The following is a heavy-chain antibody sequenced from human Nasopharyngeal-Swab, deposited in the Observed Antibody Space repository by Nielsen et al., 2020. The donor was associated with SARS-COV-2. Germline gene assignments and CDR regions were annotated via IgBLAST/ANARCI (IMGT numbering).Heavy chain of an antibody. CDR2: INPSGGSA. Sequence: WVRQAPGQRLEWMGIINPSGGSATYAQRFQGKVTMTRDTSTSTVFMELSSLKSEDTAVYYCARDRYGSGSFLGYWGQGTLVPSPQ. J-gene: IGHJ4*02. CDR3: ARDRYGSGSFLGY. D-gene: IGHD3-10*01. V-gene: IGHV1-46*01.